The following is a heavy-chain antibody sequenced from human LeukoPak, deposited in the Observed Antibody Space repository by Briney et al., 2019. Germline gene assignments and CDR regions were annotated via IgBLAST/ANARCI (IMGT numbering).Heavy chain of an antibody. V-gene: IGHV3-30*04. CDR2: ISYDGSNK. CDR3: AKAPGLVSYYFDY. Sequence: GGSLRLSCAASGFTFSSYAMHWVRQAPGKGLEWVAVISYDGSNKYYADSVKGRFTISRDNSKNTLYLQMNSLRAEDTAVYYCAKAPGLVSYYFDYWGQGTLVTVSS. J-gene: IGHJ4*02. CDR1: GFTFSSYA.